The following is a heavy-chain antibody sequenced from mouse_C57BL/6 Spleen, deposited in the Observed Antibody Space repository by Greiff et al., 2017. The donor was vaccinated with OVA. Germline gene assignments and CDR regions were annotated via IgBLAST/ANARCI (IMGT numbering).Heavy chain of an antibody. D-gene: IGHD2-5*01. Sequence: VQLQQSGPELVKPGASVKISCKASGYAFSSSWMNWVKQRPGKGLEWIGRIYPGDGATNYNGKFKGKATLTADKSSSTAYMQLSSLTSEDSAVYFSARRAYYRNSDYLDYWGQGTTLTVSS. J-gene: IGHJ2*01. CDR1: GYAFSSSW. V-gene: IGHV1-82*01. CDR3: ARRAYYRNSDYLDY. CDR2: IYPGDGAT.